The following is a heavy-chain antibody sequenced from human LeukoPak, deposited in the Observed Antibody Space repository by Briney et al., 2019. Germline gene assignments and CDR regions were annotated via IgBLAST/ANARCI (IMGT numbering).Heavy chain of an antibody. D-gene: IGHD3-10*01. CDR3: ASVRITMVRGVIITGDY. Sequence: AGGSLRLSCAASGFTFSSYEMNWVRQAPGKGLEWVSYISSSGSTIYYADSVKGRFTISRDNAKNSLYLQMNSLRAEDTAVYYCASVRITMVRGVIITGDYWGRGTLVTVSS. CDR2: ISSSGSTI. V-gene: IGHV3-48*03. J-gene: IGHJ4*02. CDR1: GFTFSSYE.